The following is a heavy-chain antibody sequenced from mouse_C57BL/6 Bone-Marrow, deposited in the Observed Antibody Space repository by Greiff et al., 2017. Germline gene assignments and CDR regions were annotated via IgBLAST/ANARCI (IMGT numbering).Heavy chain of an antibody. CDR3: TTGYYSNYVLFDY. D-gene: IGHD2-5*01. Sequence: VQLKESGAELVRPGASVKLSCTASGFNIKDDYMHWVKQRPEQGLEWIGWIDPENGDTEYASKFQGKATITADTSSNTAYLQLSSLTSEDTAVYYCTTGYYSNYVLFDYWGQGTTLTVSS. J-gene: IGHJ2*01. CDR2: IDPENGDT. V-gene: IGHV14-4*01. CDR1: GFNIKDDY.